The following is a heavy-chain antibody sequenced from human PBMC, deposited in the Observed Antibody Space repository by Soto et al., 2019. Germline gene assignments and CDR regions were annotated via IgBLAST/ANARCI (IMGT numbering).Heavy chain of an antibody. J-gene: IGHJ4*02. D-gene: IGHD5-18*01. CDR3: ARGAGGNSWRSPTFDS. CDR1: GFTVSNNY. Sequence: EVQLVESGGGLVQPGGSLRLSCAASGFTVSNNYMTWVRQAPGGGLDWVPIIFSAGSTYYADSVRGRFTISRDNSKNTLYLQMNSLRAEDSAIYYCARGAGGNSWRSPTFDSWGQGTLVTVSS. V-gene: IGHV3-66*01. CDR2: IFSAGST.